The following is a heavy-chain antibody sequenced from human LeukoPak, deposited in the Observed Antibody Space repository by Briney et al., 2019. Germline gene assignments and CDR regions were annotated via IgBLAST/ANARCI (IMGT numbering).Heavy chain of an antibody. J-gene: IGHJ6*03. V-gene: IGHV3-30*02. D-gene: IGHD3-22*01. CDR2: IRYDGSNK. Sequence: GGSLRLSCAASGFTFSSYGMHWVRQAPGKGLEWVAFIRYDGSNKYYADSVKGRFTIYRDNSKNTLYLQMNSLRAEDTAVYYCAKDFCAYYDSSGYRRRDYYYYYYMDVWGKGTTVTISS. CDR3: AKDFCAYYDSSGYRRRDYYYYYYMDV. CDR1: GFTFSSYG.